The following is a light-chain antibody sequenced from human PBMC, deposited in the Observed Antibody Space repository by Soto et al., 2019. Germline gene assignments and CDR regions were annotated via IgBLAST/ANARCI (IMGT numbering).Light chain of an antibody. CDR3: QQSYSTPLT. CDR1: QSISNY. V-gene: IGKV1-39*01. J-gene: IGKJ3*01. CDR2: AAS. Sequence: DIQMTQSPSSLSASVGDRVTITCRASQSISNYLNWYQQKPGKAPKLLIYAASSLQGDVPSRFSGGGSGRGVTLAISSLQPDECATYYCQQSYSTPLTFGPGTKVDIK.